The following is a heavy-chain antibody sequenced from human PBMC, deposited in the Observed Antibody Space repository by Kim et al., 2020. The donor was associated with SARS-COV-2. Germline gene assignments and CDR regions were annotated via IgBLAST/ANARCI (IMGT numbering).Heavy chain of an antibody. CDR3: AKDEIQIWDRGSFDS. V-gene: IGHV3-30*18. J-gene: IGHJ4*02. Sequence: GGSLRLSCAASGFNFRTHGMHWVRQAPGKGLEWVAGISYDGNAKYYADSVKGQFTISRDNTKNTVSLQMDSLRAEDTAIYYCAKDEIQIWDRGSFDSWGQGTLVTVSS. CDR1: GFNFRTHG. D-gene: IGHD1-26*01. CDR2: ISYDGNAK.